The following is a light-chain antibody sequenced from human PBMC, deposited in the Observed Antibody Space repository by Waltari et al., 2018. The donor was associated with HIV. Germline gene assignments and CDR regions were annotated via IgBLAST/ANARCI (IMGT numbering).Light chain of an antibody. J-gene: IGKJ2*01. CDR1: QGIRSY. CDR2: SAS. CDR3: QQLSSYLYT. V-gene: IGKV1-9*01. Sequence: DIQLTQSPSFLSASVGDRVTITCRASQGIRSYLAWYQQKLGKAPRLLIHSASTLQSGVPSRFSGSGSGTEFTPTISSLQPEDSATYYCQQLSSYLYTFGQGTKLEI.